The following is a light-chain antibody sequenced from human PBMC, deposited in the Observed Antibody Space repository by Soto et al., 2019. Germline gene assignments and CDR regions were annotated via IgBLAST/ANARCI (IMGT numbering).Light chain of an antibody. CDR2: EVR. CDR3: CSYTSSSPYV. Sequence: QSALTQPASVSGSPGQSITISCTGTSSDVGSYNYVSWYQQHPGKAPKLMIYEVRNRPSGVSNRFSGSKSGNTASLTISGLQTEDEADYYCCSYTSSSPYVFGTGTKLTVL. J-gene: IGLJ1*01. V-gene: IGLV2-14*01. CDR1: SSDVGSYNY.